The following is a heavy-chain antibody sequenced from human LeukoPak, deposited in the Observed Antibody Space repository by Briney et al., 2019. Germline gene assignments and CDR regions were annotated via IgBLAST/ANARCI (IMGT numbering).Heavy chain of an antibody. Sequence: SVKVSCKASGGTFSSYAISWVRQAPGQGLEWMGGIIPIFGTANYAQKFQGRVTITADESTSTAYMELSSLRSEDTAVYYCAREMRWGPATALVPFDYWGQGTLVTVSS. CDR1: GGTFSSYA. D-gene: IGHD2-21*02. CDR2: IIPIFGTA. V-gene: IGHV1-69*13. J-gene: IGHJ4*02. CDR3: AREMRWGPATALVPFDY.